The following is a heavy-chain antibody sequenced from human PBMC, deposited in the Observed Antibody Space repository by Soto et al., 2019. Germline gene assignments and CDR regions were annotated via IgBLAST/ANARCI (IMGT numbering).Heavy chain of an antibody. CDR3: ARDGGSLGY. CDR1: GFTFSSYS. J-gene: IGHJ4*02. CDR2: ISSSSSTI. V-gene: IGHV3-48*02. Sequence: EVQLVESGGGLVQPGGSLRLSCAASGFTFSSYSMNWVRQAPGKGLEWVSYISSSSSTIYYADSVKGRFTISRDNAKNSLYLQMNSRRDENTAVYYCARDGGSLGYWCQGTLVTVSS. D-gene: IGHD1-26*01.